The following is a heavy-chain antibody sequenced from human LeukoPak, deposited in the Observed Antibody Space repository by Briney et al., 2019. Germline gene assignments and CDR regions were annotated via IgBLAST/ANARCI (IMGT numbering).Heavy chain of an antibody. CDR1: GGSISSGGYY. CDR3: ASGVVVAARAFDI. J-gene: IGHJ3*02. V-gene: IGHV4-31*03. D-gene: IGHD2-15*01. Sequence: PSETLSLTCTVSGGSISSGGYYWSWIRQHPGKGLEWIGYIYYSGSTYYNPSLKSRVTISVDTSKNQFSLKLSSVTAADTAVYYCASGVVVAARAFDIWGQGTMVTVSS. CDR2: IYYSGST.